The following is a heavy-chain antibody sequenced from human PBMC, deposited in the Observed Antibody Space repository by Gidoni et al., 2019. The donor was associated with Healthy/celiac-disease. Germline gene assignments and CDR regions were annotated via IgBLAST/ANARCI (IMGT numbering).Heavy chain of an antibody. V-gene: IGHV3-33*01. CDR3: ARDLGEYSSSSGWAT. D-gene: IGHD6-6*01. Sequence: QVQLVESGGGVVQPGRSVRLSCAASGFTFRSYGMHGVRQAPGKGLEWVAVIWYDGSNKYYADSVKGRFTISRDNSKNTLYLQMNSLRAEDTAVYYCARDLGEYSSSSGWATWGQGTLVTVSS. J-gene: IGHJ5*02. CDR2: IWYDGSNK. CDR1: GFTFRSYG.